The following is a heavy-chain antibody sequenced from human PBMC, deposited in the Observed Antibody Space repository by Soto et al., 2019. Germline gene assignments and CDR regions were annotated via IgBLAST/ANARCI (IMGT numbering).Heavy chain of an antibody. D-gene: IGHD3-10*01. V-gene: IGHV4-4*02. CDR1: GGSIISINC. Sequence: SETLSLTCGVSGGSIISINCLILFRHTPGKGLEWIGEIYYSGSTNYNPSLTSRVSMSVDKSRNQFFPNLTSLTAADTAVYYCARSSGLYATYHFDAWGRGTLVTVSS. CDR2: IYYSGST. CDR3: ARSSGLYATYHFDA. J-gene: IGHJ5*02.